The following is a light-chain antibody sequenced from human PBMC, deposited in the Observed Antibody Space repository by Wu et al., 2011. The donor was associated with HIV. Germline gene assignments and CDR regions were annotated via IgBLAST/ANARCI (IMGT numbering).Light chain of an antibody. J-gene: IGKJ5*01. CDR1: QSVSSY. CDR2: DAS. Sequence: EIVLTQSPATLSLSPGERATLSCRASQSVSSYLAWYQQKPGQAPRLLIFDASNRATGIPARFSGSGSGTDFTLTISSLEPEDFAVYYCQQGNYWPLTFGQGTRLEIK. CDR3: QQGNYWPLT. V-gene: IGKV3-11*01.